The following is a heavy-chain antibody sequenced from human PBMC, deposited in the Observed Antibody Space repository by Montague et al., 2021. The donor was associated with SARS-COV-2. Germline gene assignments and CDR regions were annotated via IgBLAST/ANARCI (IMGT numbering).Heavy chain of an antibody. D-gene: IGHD5-12*01. CDR3: ARGWVATIPHMDN. J-gene: IGHJ4*02. V-gene: IGHV6-1*01. CDR2: TYYRSKWHN. CDR1: GDSVSSTRAS. Sequence: CAISGDSVSSTRASCDWIRKSPSRGLDWLGRTYYRSKWHNDYAVSVKSRITINPDTSKNQFSLQLKSVTPEDTAVYYCARGWVATIPHMDNWGQGSLVIVSS.